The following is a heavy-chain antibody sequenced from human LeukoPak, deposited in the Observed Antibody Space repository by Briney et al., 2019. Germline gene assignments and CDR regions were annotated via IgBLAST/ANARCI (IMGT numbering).Heavy chain of an antibody. V-gene: IGHV3-74*01. CDR3: VRDLILVWTPGDDFDH. Sequence: GGSLRLSCAASGFTFSNYWMHWVRHAPGKGLEWVSRINERATIISYADSVKGRFTISRENARNTLYLQMNSLTAEDTAVYYCVRDLILVWTPGDDFDHWGQGTLVTVSS. D-gene: IGHD3-16*01. CDR2: INERATII. CDR1: GFTFSNYW. J-gene: IGHJ4*02.